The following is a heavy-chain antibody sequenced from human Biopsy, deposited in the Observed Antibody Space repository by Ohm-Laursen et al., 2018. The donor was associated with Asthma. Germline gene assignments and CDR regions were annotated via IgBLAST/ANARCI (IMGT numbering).Heavy chain of an antibody. V-gene: IGHV1-69*13. J-gene: IGHJ6*02. Sequence: SVKVSCNTSGDTFRTSAFSWVRQAPGQGLERMGGVIPLLDTGDYAQKFQGRVTITADESTSTCYMELRSLTSEDTAVYYCARRAPPGIVVPPVGGGMDVWGQGTTVTVSS. D-gene: IGHD2-2*01. CDR3: ARRAPPGIVVPPVGGGMDV. CDR1: GDTFRTSA. CDR2: VIPLLDTG.